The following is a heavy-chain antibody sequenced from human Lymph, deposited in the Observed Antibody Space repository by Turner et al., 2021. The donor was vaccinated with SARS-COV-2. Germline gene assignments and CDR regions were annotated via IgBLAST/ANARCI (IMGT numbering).Heavy chain of an antibody. V-gene: IGHV1-2*02. CDR3: ARSRDLQSKVRGVYPVDY. Sequence: QVQLAQSGAEVKNPGASVKVSCTASGYTFTGYYTHWLLQAPGQGRECMGWSNPNSGGTNYAQKCQGRSSVTRGTSLSTACMELSRLRSDDTAVYYSARSRDLQSKVRGVYPVDYWGQGTLVTVSS. CDR2: SNPNSGGT. D-gene: IGHD3-10*01. CDR1: GYTFTGYY. J-gene: IGHJ4*02.